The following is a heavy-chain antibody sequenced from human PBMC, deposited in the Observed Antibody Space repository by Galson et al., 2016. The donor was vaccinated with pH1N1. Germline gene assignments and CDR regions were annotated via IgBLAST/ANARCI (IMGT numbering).Heavy chain of an antibody. V-gene: IGHV1-69*13. D-gene: IGHD3-22*01. CDR3: AREDYYDVDLSDWYFDL. Sequence: SVKVSCKASGGTFNSNGLSWVRQAPGQGLEWMGRIIPILGTTNYAQKFQGKITITADESTSTAYMELSSLRSEDTALYYCAREDYYDVDLSDWYFDLWGRGSLVNVSS. CDR1: GGTFNSNG. J-gene: IGHJ2*01. CDR2: IIPILGTT.